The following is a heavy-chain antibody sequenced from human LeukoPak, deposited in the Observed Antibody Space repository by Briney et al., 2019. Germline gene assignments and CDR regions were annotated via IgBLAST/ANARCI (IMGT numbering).Heavy chain of an antibody. CDR2: ISTYNGNT. V-gene: IGHV1-18*01. Sequence: ASMKVSCKASGYSFVLYGISWVRQAPGQGPEWMGWISTYNGNTKYAQKFQGRVTMTTDTSTSTAYMELRSLRSDDTAVYYCARDEDYGTSVIVDYWGQGTLVTVSS. CDR3: ARDEDYGTSVIVDY. J-gene: IGHJ4*02. CDR1: GYSFVLYG. D-gene: IGHD4-17*01.